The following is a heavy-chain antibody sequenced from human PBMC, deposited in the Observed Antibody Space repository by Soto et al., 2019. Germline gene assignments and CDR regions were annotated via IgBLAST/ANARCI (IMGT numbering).Heavy chain of an antibody. CDR2: ISSSGNTI. Sequence: QVQLVESGGGLVKTSGSLRIACAASGFTFSDYYMSWVRQAPGKGLEWVSYISSSGNTIYYADSAKGRFTISRDNAKNSVYLQMNSLRAEDTALYFCAKMSSENYYDPVFSWGQGTLVTVSS. CDR3: AKMSSENYYDPVFS. V-gene: IGHV3-11*01. D-gene: IGHD3-22*01. J-gene: IGHJ4*02. CDR1: GFTFSDYY.